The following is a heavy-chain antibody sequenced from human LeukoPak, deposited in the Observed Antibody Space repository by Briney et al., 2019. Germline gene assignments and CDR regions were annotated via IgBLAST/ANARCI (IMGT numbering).Heavy chain of an antibody. CDR1: GFTFDDYA. CDR3: ARSYYPDY. CDR2: ISSSGSTI. D-gene: IGHD3-10*01. J-gene: IGHJ4*02. Sequence: PGGPLRLSCAASGFTFDDYAMHWVRQAPGKGLEWVSYISSSGSTIYYADSVKGRFTISRDNAKHSLYLHMNSLRAEDTAVYYCARSYYPDYWGQGTLVTVSS. V-gene: IGHV3-48*03.